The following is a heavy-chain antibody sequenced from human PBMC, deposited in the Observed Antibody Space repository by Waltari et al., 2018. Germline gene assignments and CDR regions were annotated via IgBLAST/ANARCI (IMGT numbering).Heavy chain of an antibody. V-gene: IGHV3-30*01. D-gene: IGHD6-19*01. CDR2: ISYDGSNK. J-gene: IGHJ3*02. CDR1: GFTFSTYA. Sequence: QVQLVESGGGVVQPGRSLRLSCAASGFTFSTYAMHRVRQAPGKGLEWVAVISYDGSNKYYADSVKGRFTISRDNSKNTLYLQMNSLRAEDTAVYYCASGSREEWLAYAFDIWGQGTMVTVSS. CDR3: ASGSREEWLAYAFDI.